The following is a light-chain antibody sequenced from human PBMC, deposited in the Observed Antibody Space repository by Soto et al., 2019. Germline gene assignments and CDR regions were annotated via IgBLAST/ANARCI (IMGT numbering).Light chain of an antibody. Sequence: QPVLTQPASVSGSPGQSITISCTGTSSDVGGYNYVSWYQQHPGKAPKLMIYEVSNRPSGVSNRFSGSKSGNTASLTISGLQTEDEADYYCSSFTSINTWVFGGGTKLTVL. V-gene: IGLV2-14*01. CDR1: SSDVGGYNY. CDR3: SSFTSINTWV. J-gene: IGLJ3*02. CDR2: EVS.